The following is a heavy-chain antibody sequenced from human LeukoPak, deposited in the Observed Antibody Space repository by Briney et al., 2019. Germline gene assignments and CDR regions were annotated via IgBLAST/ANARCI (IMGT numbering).Heavy chain of an antibody. V-gene: IGHV1-18*01. CDR3: ASGYSSSWSFYYFDY. J-gene: IGHJ4*02. D-gene: IGHD6-13*01. CDR2: ISAYNGNT. CDR1: GYTFTSYG. Sequence: ASVKVSCKASGYTFTSYGISWVRQAPGQGLEWMGWISAYNGNTNYAQKLQGRVTMTTDTSTSTAYMELRSLRSDDTAVYYCASGYSSSWSFYYFDYWGQGTLVTVSS.